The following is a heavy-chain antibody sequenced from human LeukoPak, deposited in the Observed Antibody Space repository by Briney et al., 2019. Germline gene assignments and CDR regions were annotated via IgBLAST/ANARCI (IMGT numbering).Heavy chain of an antibody. J-gene: IGHJ4*02. CDR2: ISYHGSNQ. Sequence: SGRSLRLSCAASGFTFSSYSMHWVRQAPGKGLEWLTLISYHGSNQEYTDSVKGRFTISRDNSKNTLFLQMNSLRAEDTAVYYCAKSHDYGDYEIGGIVDYWGQGTLVTVSS. CDR3: AKSHDYGDYEIGGIVDY. CDR1: GFTFSSYS. V-gene: IGHV3-30*04. D-gene: IGHD4-17*01.